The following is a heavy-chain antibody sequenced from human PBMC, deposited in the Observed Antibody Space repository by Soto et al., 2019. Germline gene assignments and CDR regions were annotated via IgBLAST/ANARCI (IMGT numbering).Heavy chain of an antibody. Sequence: HGESLKISCKGSGYSFTNYWIGWVRQMPGKGLEWMGSIYPGDSYTRYSPSFQGQVTISADKSISTAYLQWSSLKAPDTAMYYCARQTGYYDSSDYYPFDAMDVWGQGTTVTVSS. J-gene: IGHJ6*02. D-gene: IGHD3-22*01. V-gene: IGHV5-51*01. CDR3: ARQTGYYDSSDYYPFDAMDV. CDR2: IYPGDSYT. CDR1: GYSFTNYW.